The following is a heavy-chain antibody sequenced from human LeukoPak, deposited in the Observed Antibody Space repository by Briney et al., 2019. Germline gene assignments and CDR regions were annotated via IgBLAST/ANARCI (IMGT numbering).Heavy chain of an antibody. V-gene: IGHV4-39*01. J-gene: IGHJ4*02. CDR3: ASSVDTAMV. CDR1: GGSISSSSYY. CDR2: IYYSGST. D-gene: IGHD5-18*01. Sequence: SETPSLTCTVSGGSISSSSYYWGWIRQPPGEGLEWIGSIYYSGSTYYNPSLKSRVTISVDTSKNQFSLKLSSVTAADTAVYYCASSVDTAMVWGQGTLVTVSS.